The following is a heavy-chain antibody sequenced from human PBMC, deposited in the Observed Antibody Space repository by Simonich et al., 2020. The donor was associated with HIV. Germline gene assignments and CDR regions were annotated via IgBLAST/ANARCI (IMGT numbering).Heavy chain of an antibody. CDR1: GGSFSGYY. J-gene: IGHJ6*03. CDR3: ARGRVGATTDRDYYYMDV. V-gene: IGHV4-34*02. Sequence: QVQLQQWGAGLLKPSETLSLTCAVYGGSFSGYYWSWIRQPPGKGLEWIGEINHSGRTTQYNPSLKSRVTISVDPSKNQFSLKLSSVTAADTAVYYCARGRVGATTDRDYYYMDVWGKGTTVTVSS. D-gene: IGHD1-26*01. CDR2: INHSGRTT.